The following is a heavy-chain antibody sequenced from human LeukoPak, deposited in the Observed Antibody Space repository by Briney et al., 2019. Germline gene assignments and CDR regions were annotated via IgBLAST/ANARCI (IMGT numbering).Heavy chain of an antibody. V-gene: IGHV3-7*02. CDR3: ANGRGET. Sequence: GGSLRLSCAASGFTFDSDWMSWVRQTPGKGLDWVALIKQDETREYYLDSVKGRFTISRDNAKNLLSLQMDNLRAEDTGIYYCANGRGETWGQGALVTVSS. CDR1: GFTFDSDW. J-gene: IGHJ4*02. CDR2: IKQDETRE. D-gene: IGHD3-10*01.